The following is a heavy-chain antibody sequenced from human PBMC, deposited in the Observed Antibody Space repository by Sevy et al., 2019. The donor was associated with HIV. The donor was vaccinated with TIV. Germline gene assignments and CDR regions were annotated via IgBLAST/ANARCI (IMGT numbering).Heavy chain of an antibody. CDR1: GLTSVTTN. Sequence: GGPLGLSGAPSGLTSVTTNWTGFPRAPGRGLKWAPVIYSGGSTYNADSVKGRFTISRDNSKNTLYLQMNSLRAEDTAVYYCARGGAVAAPFDYWGQGTLVTVSS. V-gene: IGHV3-53*01. CDR3: ARGGAVAAPFDY. D-gene: IGHD6-19*01. CDR2: IYSGGST. J-gene: IGHJ4*02.